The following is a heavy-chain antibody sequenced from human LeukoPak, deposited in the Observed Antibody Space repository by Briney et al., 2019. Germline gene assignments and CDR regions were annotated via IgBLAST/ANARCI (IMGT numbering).Heavy chain of an antibody. CDR1: GFTFSKYS. D-gene: IGHD4-17*01. J-gene: IGHJ5*02. CDR2: IKQDGSEK. Sequence: GGSLRLSCAASGFTFSKYSMTWVRQAPGKGLEWVANIKQDGSEKYYVDSVKGRFTISRDNAKNSLYLQMNSLRAEDTAVYYCASSRLRLYNWFDPWGQGTLVTVSS. V-gene: IGHV3-7*01. CDR3: ASSRLRLYNWFDP.